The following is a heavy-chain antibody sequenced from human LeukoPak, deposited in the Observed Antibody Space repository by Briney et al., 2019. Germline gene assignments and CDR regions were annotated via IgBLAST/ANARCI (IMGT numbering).Heavy chain of an antibody. CDR2: TYYRSKWYN. J-gene: IGHJ4*02. D-gene: IGHD6-19*01. Sequence: SQTLSLTCDISGDSVSSNSAAWNWIRQYPSRGLEWLGRTYYRSKWYNDYGVSVKSRITINPDTSKNQFSLQVNSVTPEDTAIYYCARAMRYTSVWTFDYWGQGTLVTVSS. CDR3: ARAMRYTSVWTFDY. CDR1: GDSVSSNSAA. V-gene: IGHV6-1*01.